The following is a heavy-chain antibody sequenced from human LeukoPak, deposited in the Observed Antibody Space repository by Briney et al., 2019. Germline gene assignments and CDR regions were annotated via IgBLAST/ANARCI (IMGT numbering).Heavy chain of an antibody. CDR2: INHSGST. CDR3: ARGPYCSGGSCSVAFDY. CDR1: GGSFSGYY. V-gene: IGHV4-34*01. J-gene: IGHJ4*02. D-gene: IGHD2-15*01. Sequence: PSETLSLTCAVYGGSFSGYYWSWIRQPPGKGPEWIGEINHSGSTNYNPSLKSRVTISVDTSKNQFSLKLSSVTAADTAVYYCARGPYCSGGSCSVAFDYWGQGTLVTVSS.